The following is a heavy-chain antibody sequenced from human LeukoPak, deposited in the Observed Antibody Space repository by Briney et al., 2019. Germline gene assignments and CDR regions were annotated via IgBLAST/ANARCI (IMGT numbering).Heavy chain of an antibody. V-gene: IGHV4-30-2*01. CDR2: IYHSGST. CDR3: ASAPFYYDISGYYYDY. CDR1: GGSISSGGYS. Sequence: SETLSLTCAVSGGSISSGGYSWSWIRQPPGKGLEWIGYIYHSGSTYYNPSLKSRVTMSVDRSKNQFSLKLSSVTAADTAVYYCASAPFYYDISGYYYDYWGQGTLVTVSS. D-gene: IGHD3-22*01. J-gene: IGHJ4*02.